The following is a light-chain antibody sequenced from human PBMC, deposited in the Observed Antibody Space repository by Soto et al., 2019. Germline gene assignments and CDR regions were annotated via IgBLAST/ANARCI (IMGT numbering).Light chain of an antibody. CDR1: SSNIGGNT. CDR2: SNN. J-gene: IGLJ2*01. CDR3: AAWDDSLNGVV. V-gene: IGLV1-44*01. Sequence: QSVLTQPPSASGTPGQRVTISCSGSSSNIGGNTVNWYQQLPGTAPKLLIYSNNQRPSGVPDRFSGSKSGTSASLAISGLQSEDEADYCCAAWDDSLNGVVFGGGTKLTVL.